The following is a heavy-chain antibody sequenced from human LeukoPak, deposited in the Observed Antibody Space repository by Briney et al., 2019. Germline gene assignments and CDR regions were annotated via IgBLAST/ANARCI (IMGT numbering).Heavy chain of an antibody. Sequence: SETLSLTCTVSGDSISSGDYYWSWIRQPAGKGLEWIGRISSSGSTNYNPSLKSRVTISVDTSKNQFSLKLSSVTAADTAVYFCARGPYSYDSSGAFDIWGQGTMVAVSS. D-gene: IGHD3-22*01. J-gene: IGHJ3*02. V-gene: IGHV4-61*02. CDR3: ARGPYSYDSSGAFDI. CDR1: GDSISSGDYY. CDR2: ISSSGST.